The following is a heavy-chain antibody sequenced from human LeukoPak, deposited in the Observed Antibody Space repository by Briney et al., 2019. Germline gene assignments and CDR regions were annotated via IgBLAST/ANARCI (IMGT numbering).Heavy chain of an antibody. V-gene: IGHV1-24*01. Sequence: ASVKVSCKVSGYTLTELSMHWVRQAPGKGLEWMGGFDPEDGETIYAQKFQGRVTMTEDTSTGTAYMELSSLRSEDTAVYYCAREVACGSGICAFDIWGQGTMVTVSS. CDR3: AREVACGSGICAFDI. J-gene: IGHJ3*02. D-gene: IGHD3-10*01. CDR2: FDPEDGET. CDR1: GYTLTELS.